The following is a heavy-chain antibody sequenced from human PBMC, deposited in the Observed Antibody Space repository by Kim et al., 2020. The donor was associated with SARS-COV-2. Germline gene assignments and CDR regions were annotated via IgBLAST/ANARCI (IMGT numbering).Heavy chain of an antibody. D-gene: IGHD4-4*01. V-gene: IGHV3-11*01. J-gene: IGHJ4*02. CDR2: STI. CDR3: ARGSTTVHY. Sequence: STIYYADSVKGRFTISRDNAKNSLYLQMNSLRAEDTAVYYCARGSTTVHYWGQGTLVTVSS.